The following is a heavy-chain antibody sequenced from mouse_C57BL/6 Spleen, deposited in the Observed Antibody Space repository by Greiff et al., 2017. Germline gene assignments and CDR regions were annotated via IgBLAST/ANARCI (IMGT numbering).Heavy chain of an antibody. CDR1: GYTFTDYY. Sequence: VQLQQSGPELVKPGASVKISCKASGYTFTDYYMNWVKQSHGKSLEWIGDINPNNGGTSYNQKFKGKATLTVDKSSSTAYMELRSLTSEDSAVYYCARGGWLRRGYYFDYWGQGTTLTVSS. CDR3: ARGGWLRRGYYFDY. D-gene: IGHD2-2*01. CDR2: INPNNGGT. J-gene: IGHJ2*01. V-gene: IGHV1-26*01.